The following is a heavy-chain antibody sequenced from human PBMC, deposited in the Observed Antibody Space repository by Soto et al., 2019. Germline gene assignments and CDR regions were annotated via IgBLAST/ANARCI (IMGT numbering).Heavy chain of an antibody. CDR1: GFTFSDYY. V-gene: IGHV3-11*05. CDR2: ISTSSIYT. D-gene: IGHD3-10*01. Sequence: QVQLVESGGGLVKPGGSLRLSCAASGFTFSDYYMSWLRQAPGRGLEWISYISTSSIYTIYADSVKGRFTISRDNAKNPLYLQMNSLRAEDTAVYYCARMYYYGSWEHNWFDPWGQGTLVTVSS. CDR3: ARMYYYGSWEHNWFDP. J-gene: IGHJ5*02.